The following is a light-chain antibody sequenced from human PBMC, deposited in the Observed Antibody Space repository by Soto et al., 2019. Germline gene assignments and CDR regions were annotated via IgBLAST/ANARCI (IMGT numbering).Light chain of an antibody. V-gene: IGKV3D-15*01. CDR1: PSVTNY. Sequence: EIVLTQSPATLSLSPGERATLSCRASPSVTNYLAWYQQKPGQAPRLLIYGAFNRATGIPARFSGIGSETEFTLTISSLQSEDFAVYYCQQYNNWPLSFGQGTKVDIK. J-gene: IGKJ1*01. CDR2: GAF. CDR3: QQYNNWPLS.